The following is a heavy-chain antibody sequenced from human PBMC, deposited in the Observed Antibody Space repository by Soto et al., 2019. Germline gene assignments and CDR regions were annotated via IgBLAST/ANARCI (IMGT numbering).Heavy chain of an antibody. CDR2: ISSSSSYI. D-gene: IGHD3-3*01. V-gene: IGHV3-21*01. Sequence: EVQLVESGGGLVKPGGSLRLSCAASGFTFSSYSMNWVRQAPGKGLEWVSSISSSSSYIYYADSVKGRFTISRDNAKNSLYLQMNSLRAEDTAVYYCARYYDFWSGHKNGAFDIWGQGTMVTVSS. CDR3: ARYYDFWSGHKNGAFDI. J-gene: IGHJ3*02. CDR1: GFTFSSYS.